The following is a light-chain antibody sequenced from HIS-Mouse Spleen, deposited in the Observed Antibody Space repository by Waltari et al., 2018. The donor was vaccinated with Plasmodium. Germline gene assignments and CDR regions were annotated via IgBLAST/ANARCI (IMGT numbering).Light chain of an antibody. V-gene: IGKV3-15*01. Sequence: EIVITQAPTTLSVSPGERATLSCRASPSVSSNFAWYQQKPGQAPRLLIYGASTRATGIPARFSGSGSWTEFTLTISSLQSEDFAVYYCQQYNNWSFTFGPGTKVDIK. CDR1: PSVSSN. CDR3: QQYNNWSFT. J-gene: IGKJ3*01. CDR2: GAS.